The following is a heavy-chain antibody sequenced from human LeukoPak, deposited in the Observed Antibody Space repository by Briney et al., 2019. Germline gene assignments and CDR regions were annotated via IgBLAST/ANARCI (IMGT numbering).Heavy chain of an antibody. CDR3: ARRTGSGYYVFDY. CDR1: GGSISSSSYY. CDR2: IYYSGST. D-gene: IGHD3-3*01. V-gene: IGHV4-61*05. Sequence: NPSETLSLTCTVSGGSISSSSYYWGWIRQPPGKGLEWIGYIYYSGSTNYNPSLKSRVTISVDTSKNQFSLKLSSVTAADTAVYYCARRTGSGYYVFDYWGQGTLVTVSS. J-gene: IGHJ4*02.